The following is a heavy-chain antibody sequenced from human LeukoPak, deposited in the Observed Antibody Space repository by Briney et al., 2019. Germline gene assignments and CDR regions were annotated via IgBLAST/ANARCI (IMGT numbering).Heavy chain of an antibody. D-gene: IGHD3-3*01. CDR3: ARERDAGFLEVDV. CDR1: GFTFSSYW. Sequence: GGSLRLSCVDSGFTFSSYWMNWVRQAPGKGLEWVASIKEDGSDIYYLDSVKGRFTISRDNTKNSLFLQMNSLRGEDTAVYYCARERDAGFLEVDVWGKGTTVTVSS. V-gene: IGHV3-7*01. J-gene: IGHJ6*04. CDR2: IKEDGSDI.